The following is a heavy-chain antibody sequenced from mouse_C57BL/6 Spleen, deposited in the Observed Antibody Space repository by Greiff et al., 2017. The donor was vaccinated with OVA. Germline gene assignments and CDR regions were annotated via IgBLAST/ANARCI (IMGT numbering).Heavy chain of an antibody. J-gene: IGHJ2*01. CDR2: IDPANGST. Sequence: VQLQQSVAELVRPGASVKLSCTASGFNIKNTYMHWVKQRPEQGLEWIGSIDPANGSTKYAPKFQGTATITADKSSNTAYLQLSSLTSEDTAIYYCARGATVVDFDGWGKGTTLTVAS. D-gene: IGHD1-1*01. V-gene: IGHV14-3*01. CDR3: ARGATVVDFDG. CDR1: GFNIKNTY.